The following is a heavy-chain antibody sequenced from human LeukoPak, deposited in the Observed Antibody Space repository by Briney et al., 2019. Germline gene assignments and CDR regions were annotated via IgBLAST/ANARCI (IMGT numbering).Heavy chain of an antibody. Sequence: ASVKVSCKASGYTFTSYAMHWVRQAPGQRLEWMGRINAGNGNTKYSQKFQGRVTITRDTSASTAHMELSSLRSEDTAVYYCAILVFSVQPFDYWGQGTLVTVSS. V-gene: IGHV1-3*01. CDR2: INAGNGNT. D-gene: IGHD5-18*01. CDR3: AILVFSVQPFDY. J-gene: IGHJ4*02. CDR1: GYTFTSYA.